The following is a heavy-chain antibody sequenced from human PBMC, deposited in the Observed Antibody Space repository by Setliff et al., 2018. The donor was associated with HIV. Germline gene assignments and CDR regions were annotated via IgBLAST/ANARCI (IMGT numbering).Heavy chain of an antibody. D-gene: IGHD3-22*01. Sequence: TLSLTCPVSGGSMSSYYWSWIRQPPGKGLEWIGYIYYTGSTNYSPSLKSRVTISVDTSKNQFSLKLSSVTAADTAVYYCARVPKSGSSRWFDPWGQGTLVTVSS. J-gene: IGHJ5*02. CDR2: IYYTGST. CDR1: GGSMSSYY. CDR3: ARVPKSGSSRWFDP. V-gene: IGHV4-59*01.